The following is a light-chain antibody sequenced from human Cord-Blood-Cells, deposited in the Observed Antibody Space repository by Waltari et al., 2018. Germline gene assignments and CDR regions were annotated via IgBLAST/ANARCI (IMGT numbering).Light chain of an antibody. CDR2: IKN. CDR3: NSRDSSGNHLV. Sequence: SSELTQDPAVSVALGQTVRITCQGDSLRSSYASWYQQKPGQAPGLVISIKNNRPSGFPDRFSGSSSGTTASLTITGAQAEDEADYYCNSRDSSGNHLVFGGGTKLTVL. J-gene: IGLJ3*02. CDR1: SLRSSY. V-gene: IGLV3-19*01.